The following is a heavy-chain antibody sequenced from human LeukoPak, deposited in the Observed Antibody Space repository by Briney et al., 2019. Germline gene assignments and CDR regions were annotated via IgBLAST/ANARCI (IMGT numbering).Heavy chain of an antibody. V-gene: IGHV4-34*01. CDR3: ARARRWNAAVEGWWFDP. J-gene: IGHJ5*02. D-gene: IGHD1-1*01. CDR1: GGSFSGYY. CDR2: INHSGST. Sequence: SETLSLTCAVYGGSFSGYYWSWIRQPPGKGLEWIGEINHSGSTNYNPSLKSRVTISVDTSKNQFSLKLSSVTAADTAVYYCARARRWNAAVEGWWFDPWGQGTLVTVSS.